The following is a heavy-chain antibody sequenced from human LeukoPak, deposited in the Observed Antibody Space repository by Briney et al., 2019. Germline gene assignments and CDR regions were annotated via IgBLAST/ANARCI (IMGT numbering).Heavy chain of an antibody. Sequence: PGGPLRLSCAASGFTFSRYWMAWVRQAPGKGLEWVANIRGDAGDKGSADSVKGRFTISRDNDKNSLHLQMDSLTAEDTAVYYCARDVRGALDFWGQGTLVVVSS. CDR3: ARDVRGALDF. J-gene: IGHJ4*02. V-gene: IGHV3-7*01. D-gene: IGHD2-15*01. CDR1: GFTFSRYW. CDR2: IRGDAGDK.